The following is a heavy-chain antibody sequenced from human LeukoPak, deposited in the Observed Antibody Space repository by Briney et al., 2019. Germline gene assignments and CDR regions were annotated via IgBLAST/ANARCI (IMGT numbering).Heavy chain of an antibody. D-gene: IGHD3-9*01. J-gene: IGHJ4*02. V-gene: IGHV1-2*04. CDR3: ARSPTYLTAYYFDY. Sequence: PGASVKVSCKASGYIFTDYYVHWVRQAPGQGLEWMGWINPNSGGTNYAQKFQGWVTVTRDTSVSTAYMELSRLRSDDTAVYYCARSPTYLTAYYFDYWGQGTLVTVSS. CDR1: GYIFTDYY. CDR2: INPNSGGT.